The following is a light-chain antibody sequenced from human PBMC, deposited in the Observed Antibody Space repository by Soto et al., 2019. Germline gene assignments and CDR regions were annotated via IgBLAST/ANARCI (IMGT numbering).Light chain of an antibody. Sequence: IQMTQSPSSLSASVVDRVTITCQATQDIRKYLNWYQQNPGTAPKLLIFNASSLESGVPSRFSGSGSGTEFTLTISGLQSDDFATYYCQQYSSYPTFGQGTKV. CDR3: QQYSSYPT. CDR2: NAS. J-gene: IGKJ1*01. CDR1: QDIRKY. V-gene: IGKV1-5*01.